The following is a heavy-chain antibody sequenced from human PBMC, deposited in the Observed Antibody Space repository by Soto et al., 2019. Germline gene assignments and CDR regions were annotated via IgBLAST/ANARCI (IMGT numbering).Heavy chain of an antibody. D-gene: IGHD2-2*01. CDR3: ARGWGLYCSSTSCYDRGTPFDY. V-gene: IGHV6-1*01. CDR2: TYYRSKWCN. CDR1: GDRVSSNSAA. J-gene: IGHJ4*02. Sequence: SQTLSLTCAISGDRVSSNSAAWNWIRQSPSRGLEWLGRTYYRSKWCNDYAVTVKSRIPINPATSKNQFSLQLISGTPWDTAVNYCARGWGLYCSSTSCYDRGTPFDYWGQGTLVTVSS.